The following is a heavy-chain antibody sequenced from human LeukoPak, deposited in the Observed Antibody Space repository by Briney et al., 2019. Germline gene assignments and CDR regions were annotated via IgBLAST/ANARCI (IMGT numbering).Heavy chain of an antibody. CDR2: ISGSGDHT. D-gene: IGHD2-2*01. CDR3: AKDKYADY. V-gene: IGHV3-23*01. Sequence: SGGSLRLSCAASGFTFSSYGMSWVRQAPGKGLEWVSVISGSGDHTYYADSVKGRFTISRDNSKNTLYLQMNSLRAEDTAVYYCAKDKYADYWGQGTLVTVSS. CDR1: GFTFSSYG. J-gene: IGHJ4*02.